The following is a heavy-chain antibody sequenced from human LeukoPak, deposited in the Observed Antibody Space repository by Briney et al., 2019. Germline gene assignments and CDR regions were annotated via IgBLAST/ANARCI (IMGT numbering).Heavy chain of an antibody. J-gene: IGHJ4*02. V-gene: IGHV1-18*01. CDR2: ISAYNGNT. CDR1: GYTFTSYG. CDR3: ARDGELLYSSGYCFDY. Sequence: ASVKVSCKASGYTFTSYGISWVRQAPGQGLEWMGWISAYNGNTNYAQKLQGRVTMTTDTSTSTAYMELRSLRSDDTAVYYCARDGELLYSSGYCFDYWGQGTLVTVSS. D-gene: IGHD3-22*01.